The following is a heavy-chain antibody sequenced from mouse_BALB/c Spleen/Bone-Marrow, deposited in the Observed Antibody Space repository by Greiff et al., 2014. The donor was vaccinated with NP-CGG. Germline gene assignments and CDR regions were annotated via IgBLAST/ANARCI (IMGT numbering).Heavy chain of an antibody. CDR3: ARFYGYDGMDY. J-gene: IGHJ4*01. V-gene: IGHV1-87*01. CDR1: GYTFTSYW. CDR2: IYPGDGDT. D-gene: IGHD2-2*01. Sequence: QVQLQQPGAELARPGASVKLSCKASGYTFTSYWMQWVKQRPGQGLEWIGAIYPGDGDTRYTQKFKGKATLTADKSSSTAYMQLSSLASEDSAVYYCARFYGYDGMDYWGQGTSDTVSS.